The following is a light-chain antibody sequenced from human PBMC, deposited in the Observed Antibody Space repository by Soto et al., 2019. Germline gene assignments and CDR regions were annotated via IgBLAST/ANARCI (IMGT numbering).Light chain of an antibody. Sequence: EIVMSESAATLYVTKKGRGTLXCMAIQSISDTLAWYQQKPGQAPRLLIHGASTRATGFPAMFSGSGSGTDFTLTISSLQSEDFAVYYCQPYNNWPWTFGQASKV. CDR2: GAS. CDR3: QPYNNWPWT. V-gene: IGKV3-15*01. J-gene: IGKJ1*01. CDR1: QSISDT.